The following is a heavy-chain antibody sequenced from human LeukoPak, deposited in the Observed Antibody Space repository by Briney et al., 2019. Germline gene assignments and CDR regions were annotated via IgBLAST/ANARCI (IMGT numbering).Heavy chain of an antibody. CDR3: ASYNGYAK. J-gene: IGHJ4*02. CDR2: VSPNSGDS. Sequence: ASVKVSCKTSGYTFTSYDINWLRQATGQGPEWMGRVSPNSGDSDYAQKFQGRVTMTRDSSISTAYMELSSLTYEDTAVYYCASYNGYAKWGQGTLVTVSS. D-gene: IGHD5-12*01. CDR1: GYTFTSYD. V-gene: IGHV1-8*01.